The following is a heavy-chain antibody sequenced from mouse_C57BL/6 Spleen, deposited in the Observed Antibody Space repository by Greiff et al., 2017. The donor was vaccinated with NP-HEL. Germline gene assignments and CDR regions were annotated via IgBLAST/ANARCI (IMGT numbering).Heavy chain of an antibody. CDR1: GYSITSGYY. CDR2: ISYDGSN. J-gene: IGHJ2*01. V-gene: IGHV3-6*01. CDR3: ARGPFTTVVPYFDY. D-gene: IGHD1-1*01. Sequence: VQLQQSGPGLVKPSQSLSLTCSVTGYSITSGYYWNWIRQFPGNKLEWMGYISYDGSNNYNPSLKNRISITRDTSKNQFFLKLNSVTTEDTATYYCARGPFTTVVPYFDYWGQGTTLTVSS.